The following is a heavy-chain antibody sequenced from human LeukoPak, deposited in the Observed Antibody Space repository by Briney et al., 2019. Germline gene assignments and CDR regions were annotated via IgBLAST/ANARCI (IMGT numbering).Heavy chain of an antibody. CDR2: ITGSGSIT. J-gene: IGHJ3*02. CDR1: GFTFSTYA. CDR3: ARDRRLLYFGELFHDAFDI. D-gene: IGHD3-10*01. Sequence: GGSLRLSCAASGFTFSTYAMSWVRQAPGKGLEWVSAITGSGSITYYADSAKGRFTISRDNSKNTLYLQMNSLRAEDTAVYYCARDRRLLYFGELFHDAFDIWGQGTMVTVSS. V-gene: IGHV3-23*01.